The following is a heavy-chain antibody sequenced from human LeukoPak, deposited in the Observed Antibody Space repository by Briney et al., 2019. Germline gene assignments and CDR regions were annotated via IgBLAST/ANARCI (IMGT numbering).Heavy chain of an antibody. Sequence: SVKVSCKASGGTFSSYAISWVRQAPGQGLEWMGGIIPIFGTANYAQKFQGRVTITADESTGTAYMELSSLRSEDTAVYYCARAEGYCSSTSCLGAAAGPDLLPDYWGQGTLVTVSS. CDR2: IIPIFGTA. D-gene: IGHD2-2*01. V-gene: IGHV1-69*13. CDR3: ARAEGYCSSTSCLGAAAGPDLLPDY. J-gene: IGHJ4*02. CDR1: GGTFSSYA.